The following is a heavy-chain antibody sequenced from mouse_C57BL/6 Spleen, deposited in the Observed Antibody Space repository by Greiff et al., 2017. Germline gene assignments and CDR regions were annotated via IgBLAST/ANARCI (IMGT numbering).Heavy chain of an antibody. CDR2: ISYDGSN. CDR3: ARGRPAWFAY. CDR1: GYSITSGYY. J-gene: IGHJ3*01. V-gene: IGHV3-6*01. Sequence: EVQLVESGPGLVKPSQSLSLTCSVTGYSITSGYYWNWIRQFPGNKLEWMGYISYDGSNNYNPSLKNRISITRDTSKNQFFLKLNSVTTEDTATYYCARGRPAWFAYWGQGTLVTVSA.